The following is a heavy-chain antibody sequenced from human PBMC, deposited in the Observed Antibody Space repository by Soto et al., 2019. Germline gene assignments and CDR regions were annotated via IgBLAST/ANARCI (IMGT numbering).Heavy chain of an antibody. V-gene: IGHV3-23*01. CDR3: AKTTSCSAGSCYFPLDY. Sequence: GGSLRLSCAASGFTFSNYGMSWVRQAPGKGLEWVLGISGSGGSTYYADSVKGRFTISRDNSKKTLYLQMSSLRAEDTAVYYCAKTTSCSAGSCYFPLDYWGQGALVTVSS. J-gene: IGHJ4*02. CDR1: GFTFSNYG. D-gene: IGHD2-15*01. CDR2: ISGSGGST.